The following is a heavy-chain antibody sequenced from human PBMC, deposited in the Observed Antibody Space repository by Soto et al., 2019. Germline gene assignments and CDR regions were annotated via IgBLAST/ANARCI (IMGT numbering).Heavy chain of an antibody. V-gene: IGHV5-51*01. CDR3: ARPYTMVDAFDI. CDR2: IYPGDSDT. Sequence: GESLKISCNVSGYSFTTYWIVWGRQMPGKGLEWMGVIYPGDSDTRYSPSFQGQVTISADKSISTAYLQWRSLKASDTAIYYCARPYTMVDAFDIWGQGTMVTVSS. J-gene: IGHJ3*02. CDR1: GYSFTTYW. D-gene: IGHD3-10*01.